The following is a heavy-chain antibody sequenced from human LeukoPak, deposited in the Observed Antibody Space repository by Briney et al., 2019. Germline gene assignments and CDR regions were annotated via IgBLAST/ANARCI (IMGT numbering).Heavy chain of an antibody. CDR2: ISGYNANT. Sequence: ASVKVSCKTSGYTFANYGVSWVRQAPGQGPEWMGWISGYNANTYYKQKFQGRVTMTTDTSTGTAYMELSSLRSEDTAVYSCARGVTARGFYYYMDIWGNGTTVTISS. D-gene: IGHD2-21*02. CDR3: ARGVTARGFYYYMDI. J-gene: IGHJ6*03. V-gene: IGHV1-18*01. CDR1: GYTFANYG.